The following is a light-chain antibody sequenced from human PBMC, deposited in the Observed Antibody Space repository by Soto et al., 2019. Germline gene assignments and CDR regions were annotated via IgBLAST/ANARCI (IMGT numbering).Light chain of an antibody. CDR1: QSLSSSY. V-gene: IGKV3-20*01. CDR3: QQQGT. Sequence: ENVLTQFPGTLSLSPGQRATLSCRPSQSLSSSYLVWYQQKPGQAPRLLIYAASRRATGIPDRFSGSGSATEYTLTISRLEPEDSAVYYCQQQGTFGQGTKLEIK. CDR2: AAS. J-gene: IGKJ2*01.